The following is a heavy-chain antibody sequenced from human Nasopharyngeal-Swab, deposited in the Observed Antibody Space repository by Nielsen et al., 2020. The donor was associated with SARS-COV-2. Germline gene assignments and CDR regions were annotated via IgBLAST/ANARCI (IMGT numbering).Heavy chain of an antibody. V-gene: IGHV4-34*01. CDR3: ASWNYYDSSGYLS. D-gene: IGHD3-22*01. J-gene: IGHJ5*02. CDR1: GGSFSGHY. CDR2: INHSGTT. Sequence: SETLSLTCAVSGGSFSGHYWTWIRQPPGKGLEWIGEINHSGTTSYNPSLKSRVTISVDTSKNQFSLTLSSVTAADTALYYCASWNYYDSSGYLSWGQGTLVTVSS.